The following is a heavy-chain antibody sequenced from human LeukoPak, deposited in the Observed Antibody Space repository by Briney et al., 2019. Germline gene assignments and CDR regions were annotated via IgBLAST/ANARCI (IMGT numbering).Heavy chain of an antibody. J-gene: IGHJ6*03. CDR3: ARDSRELGISSYYYYMDV. Sequence: SETLSLTCTVSGGSISSGSYYWSWIRQPAGKGLEWIGRIYTSGSTNYNPSLKSRVTISVDTSKDQFSLKLSSVTAADTAVYYCARDSRELGISSYYYYMDVWGEGTTVTVSS. CDR1: GGSISSGSYY. V-gene: IGHV4-61*02. CDR2: IYTSGST. D-gene: IGHD7-27*01.